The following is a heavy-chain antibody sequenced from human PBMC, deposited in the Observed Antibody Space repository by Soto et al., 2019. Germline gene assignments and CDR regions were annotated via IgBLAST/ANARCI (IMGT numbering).Heavy chain of an antibody. Sequence: GGSLRLSCAASGFTFDDYTMHWVRQAPGKGLEWVSLISWDGGSTYYADSVKGRFTISRDNSKNSLYLQMNSLRTEDTALYYCAKSFGHDYGDYIYYYGMDVWGQGTTVTVSS. CDR2: ISWDGGST. CDR1: GFTFDDYT. CDR3: AKSFGHDYGDYIYYYGMDV. D-gene: IGHD4-17*01. V-gene: IGHV3-43*01. J-gene: IGHJ6*02.